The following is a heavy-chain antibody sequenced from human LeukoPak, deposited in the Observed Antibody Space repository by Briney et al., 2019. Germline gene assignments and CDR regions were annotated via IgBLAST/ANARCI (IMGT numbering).Heavy chain of an antibody. V-gene: IGHV3-7*01. CDR3: ARHYDSTAYSLDY. D-gene: IGHD3-22*01. Sequence: PGGSLRLSCAASGFTFSSYWMTWVRQAPGKGLEWVANIKQDGSRKFYLDSVKGRFTISRDNAKEPLFLQMNSLRAEDTAVYYCARHYDSTAYSLDYWGQGTLVTVSS. CDR1: GFTFSSYW. CDR2: IKQDGSRK. J-gene: IGHJ4*02.